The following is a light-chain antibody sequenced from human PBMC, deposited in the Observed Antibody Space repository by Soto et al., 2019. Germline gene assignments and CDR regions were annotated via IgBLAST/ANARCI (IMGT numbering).Light chain of an antibody. CDR2: GAS. CDR3: LHDYNYPYT. Sequence: AIQMTQFPSSLSASVGERVTITCRASQGIRNDLGWYQQKSGRAPKLLIFGASTLQSGVPSRFSGSGSGTDFTLTISSLQPEDFATYYCLHDYNYPYTLGQGTKVDIK. J-gene: IGKJ2*01. CDR1: QGIRND. V-gene: IGKV1-6*01.